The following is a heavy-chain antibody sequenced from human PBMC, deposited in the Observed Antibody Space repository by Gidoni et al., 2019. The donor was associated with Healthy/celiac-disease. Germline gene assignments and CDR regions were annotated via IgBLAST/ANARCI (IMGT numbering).Heavy chain of an antibody. J-gene: IGHJ4*02. Sequence: EVQLVESGGGLVKPGGSLRLSCAASGFTFSSYSMNWVRQAPGKGLEWVSSSSSSSSYIYYADSVKGRFTISRDNAKNSLYLQMNSLRAEDTAVYYCARDLRPAYFDYWGQGTLVTVSS. CDR3: ARDLRPAYFDY. CDR2: SSSSSSYI. CDR1: GFTFSSYS. V-gene: IGHV3-21*01.